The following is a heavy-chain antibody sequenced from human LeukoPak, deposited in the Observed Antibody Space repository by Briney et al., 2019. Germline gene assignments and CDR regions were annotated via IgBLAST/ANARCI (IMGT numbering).Heavy chain of an antibody. CDR3: AKDRVRYFDAFDI. D-gene: IGHD3-9*01. Sequence: GGSLRLSCAASGFTFSSYGMHWVRQAPGKGLEWVAFIRYDGSNKYYADSVKGRFTISRDNSKNTLYLQMNSLRAEDTAVYYCAKDRVRYFDAFDIWGQGTMVTVSS. CDR2: IRYDGSNK. J-gene: IGHJ3*02. V-gene: IGHV3-30*02. CDR1: GFTFSSYG.